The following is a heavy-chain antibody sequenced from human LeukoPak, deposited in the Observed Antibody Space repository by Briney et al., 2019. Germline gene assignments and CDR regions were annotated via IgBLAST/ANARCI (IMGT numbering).Heavy chain of an antibody. J-gene: IGHJ4*02. CDR2: ISSSGSTI. V-gene: IGHV3-11*01. CDR1: GFTFSDYY. CDR3: AKENRITMIVVVNSIDY. D-gene: IGHD3-22*01. Sequence: GGSLRLSCAASGFTFSDYYMSWIRQAPGKGLEWVSYISSSGSTIYYADSVKGRFTISRDNSKNTLYLQMNSLRAEDTAVYYCAKENRITMIVVVNSIDYWGQGTLVTVSS.